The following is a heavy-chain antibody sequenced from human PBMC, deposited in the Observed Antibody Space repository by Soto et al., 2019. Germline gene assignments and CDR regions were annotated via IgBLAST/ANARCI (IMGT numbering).Heavy chain of an antibody. V-gene: IGHV5-51*01. CDR2: IYPGDSDT. CDR1: GYSFTSYW. Sequence: GESLKISCKGSGYSFTSYWIVWVRQMPGKGLEWMGIIYPGDSDTKYSPSFQGQVTISADKSMSTAYLQWSSLKASDTAMYYCARRVSTGGYYFDYWGQGTLVTVSS. J-gene: IGHJ4*02. CDR3: ARRVSTGGYYFDY. D-gene: IGHD3-10*01.